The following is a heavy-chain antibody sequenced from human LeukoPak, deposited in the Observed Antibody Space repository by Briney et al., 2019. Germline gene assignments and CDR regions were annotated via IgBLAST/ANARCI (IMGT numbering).Heavy chain of an antibody. CDR1: GLTFSSYS. CDR3: ARDLTDYGDYYFDY. CDR2: ISSSSSTI. Sequence: PGGSLRLSCAASGLTFSSYSMNWVRQAPGKGLEWVSYISSSSSTIYYADSVKGRFTISRDNAKNSLYLQMNSLRAGDTAVYYCARDLTDYGDYYFDYWGQGTLVTVSS. V-gene: IGHV3-48*01. J-gene: IGHJ4*02. D-gene: IGHD4-17*01.